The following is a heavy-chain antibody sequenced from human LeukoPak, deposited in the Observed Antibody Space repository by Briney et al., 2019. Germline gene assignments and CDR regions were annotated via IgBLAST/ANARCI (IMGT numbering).Heavy chain of an antibody. CDR3: ARGGGLDV. Sequence: HTGGSRRLSCAASGFTFSSYWMNWARQAPGKWLEWVASINHNGNVNYYVDSLKGRFTISRDNAKNSLYLQMSSLRAEDTAVYFCARGGGLDVWGQGATVTVSS. V-gene: IGHV3-7*03. CDR2: INHNGNVN. J-gene: IGHJ6*02. CDR1: GFTFSSYW. D-gene: IGHD3-16*01.